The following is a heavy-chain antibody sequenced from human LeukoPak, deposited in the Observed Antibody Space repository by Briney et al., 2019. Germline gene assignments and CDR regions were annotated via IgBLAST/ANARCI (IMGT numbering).Heavy chain of an antibody. CDR2: ISSSGSTI. J-gene: IGHJ4*02. V-gene: IGHV3-48*04. CDR3: ARVGNVVVVAEYYFDY. D-gene: IGHD2-15*01. Sequence: GGSLRLSCAASGFTFSSYGMSWVRQAPGKGLEWVSYISSSGSTIYYADSVKGRFTISRDNAKNSLYLQMNSLRAEDTAVYYCARVGNVVVVAEYYFDYWGQGTLVTVSS. CDR1: GFTFSSYG.